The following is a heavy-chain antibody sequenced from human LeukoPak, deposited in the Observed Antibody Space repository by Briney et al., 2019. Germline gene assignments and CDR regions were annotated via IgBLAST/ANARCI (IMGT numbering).Heavy chain of an antibody. CDR2: ISWNSGSI. Sequence: PGGSLRLSCAASGFTFDDYAMHWVRQAPGKGLEWVSGISWNSGSIAYADSVKGRFTISRDNAKNSLYLQMNSLRAEDTALYYCAKDMDSYVEMAAVDWGQGTLVTVSS. CDR3: AKDMDSYVEMAAVD. CDR1: GFTFDDYA. D-gene: IGHD5-24*01. J-gene: IGHJ4*02. V-gene: IGHV3-9*01.